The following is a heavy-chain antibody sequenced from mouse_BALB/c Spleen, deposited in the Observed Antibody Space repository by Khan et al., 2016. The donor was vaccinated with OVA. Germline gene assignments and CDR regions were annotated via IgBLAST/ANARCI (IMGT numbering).Heavy chain of an antibody. Sequence: VQLQQSGAELVKPGASVELSCKASGYTFTSYYMYWLKQRPGQGLEWIGEINPIHGGTNFNEQFKNKATLTVDKYSSTAYMQLSSLTSEDSAFYSCIRRGTARATLWFAYWGQGTLVTVSA. CDR2: INPIHGGT. J-gene: IGHJ3*01. CDR3: IRRGTARATLWFAY. V-gene: IGHV1S81*02. CDR1: GYTFTSYY. D-gene: IGHD3-2*01.